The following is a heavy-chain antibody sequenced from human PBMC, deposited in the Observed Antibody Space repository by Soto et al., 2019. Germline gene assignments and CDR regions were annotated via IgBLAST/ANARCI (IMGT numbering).Heavy chain of an antibody. CDR3: TTGRYSSSLYFDS. V-gene: IGHV3-15*01. J-gene: IGHJ4*02. D-gene: IGHD6-6*01. CDR2: IKSKIDGGTT. Sequence: EVQLVESGGGLVKPGGSLGVSCAASGITFSNAWMTWVRQAPGKGLEWVGRIKSKIDGGTTDYGVPVKGRFTISRDESKNTLYLQMNSLKTEDTAVYDCTTGRYSSSLYFDSWGQGTLVTVSS. CDR1: GITFSNAW.